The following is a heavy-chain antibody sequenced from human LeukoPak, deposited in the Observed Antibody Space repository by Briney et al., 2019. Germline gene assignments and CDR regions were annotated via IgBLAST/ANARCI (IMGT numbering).Heavy chain of an antibody. D-gene: IGHD2-2*03. V-gene: IGHV3-9*01. Sequence: PGGSLRLSCAASGFTFDDYAMHWVRQAPGKGLEWVSGISWNSGSIDYADSVKGRFTISRDNAKNSPYLQMNSLRAEDTALYYCAKDKGLDVVRILDYWGQGTLVTVSS. CDR1: GFTFDDYA. CDR2: ISWNSGSI. CDR3: AKDKGLDVVRILDY. J-gene: IGHJ4*02.